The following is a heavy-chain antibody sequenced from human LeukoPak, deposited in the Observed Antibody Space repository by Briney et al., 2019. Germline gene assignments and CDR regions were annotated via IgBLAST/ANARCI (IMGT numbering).Heavy chain of an antibody. CDR2: INQGGRES. CDR1: GFTFSNYW. D-gene: IGHD3-3*01. V-gene: IGHV3-7*01. CDR3: ARGGGDS. Sequence: GGSLRLSCAASGFTFSNYWVSWVRQAPGKGLEWVANINQGGRESYYVDSVKGRFIISRDNVKSSLYLQMNSLRAEDTAVYYCARGGGDSWGQGTLVTVSS. J-gene: IGHJ4*02.